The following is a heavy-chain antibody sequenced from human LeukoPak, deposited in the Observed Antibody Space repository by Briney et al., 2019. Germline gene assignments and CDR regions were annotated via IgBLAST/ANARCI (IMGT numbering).Heavy chain of an antibody. D-gene: IGHD1-26*01. CDR3: ASSRGTYGDV. Sequence: ASVTVPCMDSLYTFPDYYLQLLRQAPAPGLEWMGWINPNSGGTNYAQKFQGRVTMTRDTSISTVYMELSGLRSDDTAVYYCASSRGTYGDVWGKGTTVTVSS. V-gene: IGHV1-2*02. CDR1: LYTFPDYY. J-gene: IGHJ6*04. CDR2: INPNSGGT.